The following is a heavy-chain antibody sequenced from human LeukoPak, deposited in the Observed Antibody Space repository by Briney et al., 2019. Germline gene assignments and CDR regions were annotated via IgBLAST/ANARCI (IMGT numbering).Heavy chain of an antibody. CDR1: GFTFSSYN. Sequence: GGCLTLSCAASGFTFSSYNMNWVRQAPAKGLAWVSSISSSSSYIYYADSVKGRFTISRDNARNSLYLQMNSLRAEDTAVYYCARGREGIAARWWVEETRWYFLDAWGQGALVTVSS. CDR3: ARGREGIAARWWVEETRWYFLDA. V-gene: IGHV3-21*01. CDR2: ISSSSSYI. J-gene: IGHJ5*02. D-gene: IGHD6-6*01.